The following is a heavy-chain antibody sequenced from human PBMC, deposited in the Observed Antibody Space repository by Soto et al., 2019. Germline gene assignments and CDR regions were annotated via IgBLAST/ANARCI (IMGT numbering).Heavy chain of an antibody. CDR1: GFTFSSYA. V-gene: IGHV3-30-3*01. D-gene: IGHD3-16*01. Sequence: QVQLVESGGGVVQPGRSLRLSCAASGFTFSSYAMHWVRQAPGKGLEWVAVISYDGSNKYYADSVKGRFTISRDNSKNTLYLQMNSLRGEDTAVYYCARDLMMITFGGVTDYYYYYGMDVWGQGTTVTVSS. CDR3: ARDLMMITFGGVTDYYYYYGMDV. CDR2: ISYDGSNK. J-gene: IGHJ6*02.